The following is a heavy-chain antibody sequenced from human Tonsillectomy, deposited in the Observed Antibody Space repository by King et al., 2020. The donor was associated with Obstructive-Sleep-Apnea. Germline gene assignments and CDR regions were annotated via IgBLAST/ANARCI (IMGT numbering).Heavy chain of an antibody. V-gene: IGHV4-59*08. D-gene: IGHD1-26*01. J-gene: IGHJ4*02. CDR1: GGSISSYY. CDR3: TRTYSGTSIDY. Sequence: QLQESGPGLVKPSETLSLTCSVSGGSISSYYWSWIRQPPGKGLEWIGYIYYSGSTNYNPSLESRGTISVDTSKNKFSPKLSSGTAADTAVYYCTRTYSGTSIDYWGQGILVTVSS. CDR2: IYYSGST.